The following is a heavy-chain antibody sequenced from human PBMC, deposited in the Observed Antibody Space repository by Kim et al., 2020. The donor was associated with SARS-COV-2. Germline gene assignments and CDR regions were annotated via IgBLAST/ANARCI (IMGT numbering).Heavy chain of an antibody. D-gene: IGHD2-21*01. CDR1: GGSISSGDYY. V-gene: IGHV4-30-4*01. CDR3: ARGGACEGSYCGGDCSWCFDI. J-gene: IGHJ3*02. Sequence: SETLSLTCTVSGGSISSGDYYWSWIRQPPGKGLEWIGYIYYSGSTYYSPSLKSRVSISLDTSKNQFSLKLSSVMAADTAVYYCARGGACEGSYCGGDCSWCFDIWGQGTMVTVSS. CDR2: IYYSGST.